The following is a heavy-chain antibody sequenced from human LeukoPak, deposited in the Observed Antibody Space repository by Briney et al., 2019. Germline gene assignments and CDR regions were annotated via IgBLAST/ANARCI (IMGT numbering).Heavy chain of an antibody. CDR1: GFTFSSYS. Sequence: PGESLRLSCAASGFTFSSYSMNWVRQAPGKGLEWVSSISSSSSYIYYADSVKGRFTISRDNAKNSLYLQMNSLRAEDTAVYYCARDLTGSSGYLDYWGQGTLVTVSS. V-gene: IGHV3-21*01. J-gene: IGHJ4*02. D-gene: IGHD3-22*01. CDR3: ARDLTGSSGYLDY. CDR2: ISSSSSYI.